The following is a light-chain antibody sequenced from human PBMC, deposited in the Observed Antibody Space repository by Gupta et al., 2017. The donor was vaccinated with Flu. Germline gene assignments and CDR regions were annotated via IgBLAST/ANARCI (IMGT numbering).Light chain of an antibody. Sequence: VGSYYLVSWYQHHPDRAPKLIIYEAARRPSGVSNRFSGSHSGNTASLTISGLQAADEADYYCCSYADTDTLGVVFGGGTKLTVL. CDR2: EAA. J-gene: IGLJ2*01. CDR3: CSYADTDTLGVV. V-gene: IGLV2-23*01. CDR1: VGSYYL.